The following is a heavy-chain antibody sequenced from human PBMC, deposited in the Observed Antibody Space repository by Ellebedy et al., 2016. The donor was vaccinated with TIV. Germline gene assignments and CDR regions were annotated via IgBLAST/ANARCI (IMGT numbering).Heavy chain of an antibody. CDR3: ARLGHTAMVRAYFDY. CDR2: IYYSGNT. V-gene: IGHV4-59*08. J-gene: IGHJ4*02. CDR1: GGSISSYH. Sequence: SETLSLTCTVSGGSISSYHWSWIRQPPGKGLEWIGYIYYSGNTNYNPSLKSRVTISVDTSKNQFSLKLSSVTAADTAVYYCARLGHTAMVRAYFDYWGQGTLVTVSS. D-gene: IGHD5-18*01.